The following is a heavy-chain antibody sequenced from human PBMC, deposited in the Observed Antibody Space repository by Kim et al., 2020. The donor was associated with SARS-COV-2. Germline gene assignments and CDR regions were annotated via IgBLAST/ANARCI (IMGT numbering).Heavy chain of an antibody. CDR3: AGDGGPYSSGWGSGYYGMDL. CDR2: IIPILGIA. Sequence: SVKVSCKASGGTFSSYAISWVRQAPGQGLEWMGRIIPILGIANYAQKFQGRVTITADKSTSTAYMELSSLRSEDTAGYYCAGDGGPYSSGWGSGYYGMDLWGQGTAVTVPS. D-gene: IGHD6-19*01. V-gene: IGHV1-69*04. CDR1: GGTFSSYA. J-gene: IGHJ6*01.